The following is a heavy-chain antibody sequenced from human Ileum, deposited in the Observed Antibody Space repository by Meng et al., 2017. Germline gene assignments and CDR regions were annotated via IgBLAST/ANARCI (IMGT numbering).Heavy chain of an antibody. Sequence: QVQLVQSGAAVKKAGASGKVSCKASGYTFTTYGISWVRQAPGQGLEWMGWMNTDKGNTNYAQKFQGRVTMTRDTSTSTAYMELRSLRSDDTAVYYCAREGAYNGGDYWGQGTLVTVSS. D-gene: IGHD1-1*01. CDR3: AREGAYNGGDY. CDR2: MNTDKGNT. V-gene: IGHV1-18*01. J-gene: IGHJ4*02. CDR1: GYTFTTYG.